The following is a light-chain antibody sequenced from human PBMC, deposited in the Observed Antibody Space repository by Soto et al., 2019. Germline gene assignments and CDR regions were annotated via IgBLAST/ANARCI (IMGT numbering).Light chain of an antibody. J-gene: IGKJ2*01. V-gene: IGKV3-15*01. CDR3: QQGDNWPLT. Sequence: EIVMTQSPATLSVSPGKRATLSCRASQSISSELAWYQQKPGQPPRLLIYSASTKATGVPARFTGSGSGSEFILTISGLQSEDFAVYYCQQGDNWPLTLSQGTRLEI. CDR2: SAS. CDR1: QSISSE.